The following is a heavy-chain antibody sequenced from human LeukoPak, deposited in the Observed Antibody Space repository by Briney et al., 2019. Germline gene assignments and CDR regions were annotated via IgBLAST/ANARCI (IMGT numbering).Heavy chain of an antibody. CDR3: ATREYSSSDYFDY. V-gene: IGHV3-23*01. D-gene: IGHD6-6*01. J-gene: IGHJ4*02. CDR1: GFTFSSYA. Sequence: GGSLRLSCAASGFTFSSYAMSWVRQAPGKGLEWVSAISGSGGSTYYADAVKGRFTISRDNSKNTLYLRMNSLRAEDTAVYYCATREYSSSDYFDYWGQGTLVTVSS. CDR2: ISGSGGST.